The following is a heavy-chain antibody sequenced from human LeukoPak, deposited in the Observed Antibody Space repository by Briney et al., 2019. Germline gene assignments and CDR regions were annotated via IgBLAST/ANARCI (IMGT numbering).Heavy chain of an antibody. CDR2: INPNNGDT. CDR3: ARDRGPNWWGSFDF. J-gene: IGHJ4*02. V-gene: IGHV1-2*02. CDR1: GYTFTGHY. Sequence: ASVKVSCKASGYTFTGHYMHWVRQAPGQGLEWMGWINPNNGDTNYEQNFQGRVTMTRDTSSSTVYMELSSLRSDDTAVYYCARDRGPNWWGSFDFWGRGTLVTVSS. D-gene: IGHD3-16*01.